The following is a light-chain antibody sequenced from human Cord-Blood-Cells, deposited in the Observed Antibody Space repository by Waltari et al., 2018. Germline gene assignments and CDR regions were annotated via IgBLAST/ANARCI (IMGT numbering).Light chain of an antibody. V-gene: IGLV2-14*01. CDR3: SSYTSSSTLYV. Sequence: QSALTQPASVSGSPGKSITISCTGPRRDVGGYNYVSWYQQHPGKAPKLMIYDVSNRPSGVSNRFSGSKSGNTASLTISGLQAEDEADYYCSSYTSSSTLYVFGTGTKVTVL. J-gene: IGLJ1*01. CDR1: RRDVGGYNY. CDR2: DVS.